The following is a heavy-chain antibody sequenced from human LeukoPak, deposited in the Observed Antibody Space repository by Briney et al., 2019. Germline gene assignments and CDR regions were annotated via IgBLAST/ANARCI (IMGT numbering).Heavy chain of an antibody. V-gene: IGHV4-4*07. CDR2: IYTSGST. CDR1: GGSISSYY. CDR3: ARDLVMTGLGTTIDYYGMDV. Sequence: SETLSLTCTVSGGSISSYYWSWIRQPAGKGLEWIGRIYTSGSTNYNPSLKSRVTMSVDTSKNQFSLKLNSVTAADTAVYYCARDLVMTGLGTTIDYYGMDVWGQGTTVTVSS. D-gene: IGHD1-26*01. J-gene: IGHJ6*02.